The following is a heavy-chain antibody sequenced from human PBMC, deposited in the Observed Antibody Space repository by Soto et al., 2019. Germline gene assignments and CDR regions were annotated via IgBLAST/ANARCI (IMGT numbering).Heavy chain of an antibody. CDR1: GGSISSSSYY. V-gene: IGHV4-39*01. CDR3: ASPGVTMVRGVIITAYGMDV. CDR2: IYYSGST. D-gene: IGHD3-10*01. J-gene: IGHJ6*02. Sequence: SETLSLTCTVSGGSISSSSYYWCWILQPPGKGLEWIGSIYYSGSTYYNPSLKSRVTISVGTSKNQFSLKLSSVTAADTAVYYCASPGVTMVRGVIITAYGMDVWGQGTTVT.